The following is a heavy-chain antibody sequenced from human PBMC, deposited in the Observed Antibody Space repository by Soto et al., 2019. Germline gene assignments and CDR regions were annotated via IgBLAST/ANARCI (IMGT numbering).Heavy chain of an antibody. D-gene: IGHD6-13*01. Sequence: SETLSLTCTVSGGSISSSSYYWGWIRQPPGKGLEWIGSIYYSGSTYYNPSLKSRVTISVDTSKNQFSLKLSSVTAADTAVYYCARHVPGIAAAGTHNYYYMDVWGKGTTVTVSS. CDR1: GGSISSSSYY. J-gene: IGHJ6*03. CDR3: ARHVPGIAAAGTHNYYYMDV. CDR2: IYYSGST. V-gene: IGHV4-39*01.